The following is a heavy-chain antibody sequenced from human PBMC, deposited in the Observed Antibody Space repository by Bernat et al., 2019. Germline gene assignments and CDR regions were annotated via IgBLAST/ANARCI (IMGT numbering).Heavy chain of an antibody. CDR2: ISGSGGST. CDR3: ATFDECTGGLCYTGYYYYYIDV. CDR1: GFTFSSYA. V-gene: IGHV3-23*01. D-gene: IGHD2-8*02. J-gene: IGHJ6*03. Sequence: EVQLLESGGGLVQPGGSLRLSCAASGFTFSSYAMSWVRQAPGKGLEWVSAISGSGGSTYYASSVKCRFTISSDNSNNTLYLQMNSLRAADTAVYYCATFDECTGGLCYTGYYYYYIDVWGKGAAVTVSS.